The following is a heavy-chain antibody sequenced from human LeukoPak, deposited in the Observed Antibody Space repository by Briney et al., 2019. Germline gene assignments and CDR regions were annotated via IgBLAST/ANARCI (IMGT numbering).Heavy chain of an antibody. J-gene: IGHJ4*02. CDR3: ATIKRGNIFGYFDF. V-gene: IGHV4-59*11. Sequence: SETLSLTCTVSGGSTSSHYWSWIRQPPGKGLEWIGYLYDYGRTKHNPSLNSRLTLSADTSKNQFSLRLSSVTAADTAVYFCATIKRGNIFGYFDFWGQGILVAVSS. D-gene: IGHD5-18*01. CDR2: LYDYGRT. CDR1: GGSTSSHY.